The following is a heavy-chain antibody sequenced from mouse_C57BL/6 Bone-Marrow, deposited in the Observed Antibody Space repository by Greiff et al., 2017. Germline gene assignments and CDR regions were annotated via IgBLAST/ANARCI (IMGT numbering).Heavy chain of an antibody. Sequence: EVQLQESGPGLVKPSQSLSLTCSVTGYSITSGYYWTWIRQFPGNKLEWMGYISYDGSNNYNPSLKNRISITRDTSKNQLFLKLNSVTTEDTATYYCARFITTMGDYWGQGTSVTVSS. D-gene: IGHD1-1*01. V-gene: IGHV3-6*01. CDR3: ARFITTMGDY. CDR2: ISYDGSN. CDR1: GYSITSGYY. J-gene: IGHJ4*01.